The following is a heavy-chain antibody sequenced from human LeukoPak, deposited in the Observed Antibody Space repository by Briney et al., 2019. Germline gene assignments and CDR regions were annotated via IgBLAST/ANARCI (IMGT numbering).Heavy chain of an antibody. D-gene: IGHD3-22*01. Sequence: SETLSLTCTVSGGSISSGDYHWSWIRQPPGKGLEWIGYIYYSGSTYYNPSLKSRVTISVDTSKNQFSLKLSSVTAADTAVYYCARDPSYYYDSSGHPHWGQGTLVTVSS. CDR2: IYYSGST. CDR3: ARDPSYYYDSSGHPH. V-gene: IGHV4-30-4*01. CDR1: GGSISSGDYH. J-gene: IGHJ4*02.